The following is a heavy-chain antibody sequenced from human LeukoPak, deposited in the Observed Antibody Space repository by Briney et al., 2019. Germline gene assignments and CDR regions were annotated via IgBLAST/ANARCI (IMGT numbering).Heavy chain of an antibody. D-gene: IGHD5-12*01. CDR3: AKAFKSAYDYGPTDS. CDR2: IRSDGSDA. Sequence: GGSLRLSCAASGFSFSETWMHWVRQVPGKGLVWVSRIRSDGSDARYAESVKGRFTISRDNVKNTLYLQMDSPGVEDTAVYYCAKAFKSAYDYGPTDSWGQGTLVTVSS. CDR1: GFSFSETW. V-gene: IGHV3-74*01. J-gene: IGHJ4*02.